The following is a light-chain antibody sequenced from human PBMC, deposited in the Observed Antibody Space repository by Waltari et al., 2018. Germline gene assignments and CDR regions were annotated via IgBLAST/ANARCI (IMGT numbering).Light chain of an antibody. V-gene: IGKV4-1*01. CDR2: WAS. CDR1: QSVLFDSNNQNY. Sequence: DFVMTQSPDSLAVSLGERATINCNSSQSVLFDSNNQNYLAWYQQKPGQPPKALIYWASTRESGVPDRFSGSGSGTEFTLTISSLQAEDVAIYYCQQYYNLPLTFGGGTKVEIK. J-gene: IGKJ4*01. CDR3: QQYYNLPLT.